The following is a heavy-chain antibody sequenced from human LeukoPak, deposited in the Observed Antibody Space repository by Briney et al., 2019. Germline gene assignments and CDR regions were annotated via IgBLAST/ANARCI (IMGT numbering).Heavy chain of an antibody. D-gene: IGHD1-26*01. J-gene: IGHJ4*02. V-gene: IGHV4-59*01. CDR2: SYYSGST. Sequence: PSETLSLTCTVSGDSISSYYWSWIRHPPGKGLEWIGCSYYSGSTNYNPSLKSRVNIAVDTSKNQFSLKLSSVTAADTAVEDCARDVVGGGNFDYWGQGTLVTVSS. CDR1: GDSISSYY. CDR3: ARDVVGGGNFDY.